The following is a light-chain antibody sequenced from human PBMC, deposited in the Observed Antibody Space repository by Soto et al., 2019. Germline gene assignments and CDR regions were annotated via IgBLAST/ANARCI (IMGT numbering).Light chain of an antibody. J-gene: IGLJ1*01. CDR2: RNN. CDR3: AAWDDSLSGPNV. CDR1: SSNIGSNY. V-gene: IGLV1-47*01. Sequence: QYALTQPPSASGTPGQRVTISCSGSSSNIGSNYVYWYQQLPGTAPKLLIYRNNQRPSGVPDRFSGSKSGTSASLAISGLRSEDEADYYCAAWDDSLSGPNVFGTGTKVTVL.